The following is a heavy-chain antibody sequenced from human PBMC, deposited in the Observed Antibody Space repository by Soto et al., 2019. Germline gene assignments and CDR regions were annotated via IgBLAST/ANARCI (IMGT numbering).Heavy chain of an antibody. CDR3: ARPMVRGVIPNYYYYGMDV. Sequence: PGGSLRLSCAASGFTFSSYGMHWVRQAPGKGLEWVAVIWYDGSNKYYADSVKGRFTISRDNSKNTLYLQMNSLRAEDTAVYYCARPMVRGVIPNYYYYGMDVWGQGTTVTVSS. CDR1: GFTFSSYG. CDR2: IWYDGSNK. V-gene: IGHV3-33*01. D-gene: IGHD3-10*01. J-gene: IGHJ6*02.